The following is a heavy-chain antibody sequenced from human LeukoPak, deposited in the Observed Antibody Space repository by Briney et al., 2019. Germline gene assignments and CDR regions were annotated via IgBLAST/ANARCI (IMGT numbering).Heavy chain of an antibody. V-gene: IGHV4-34*01. D-gene: IGHD3-3*01. Sequence: SETLSLTCAVYGGSFSGYYWSWIRQPPGKGLEWIGEINHSGSTNYNPSLKSRVTISVDTSKNQFSLKLSSVTAADTAVYYCARGGRITIFGVAADNWFDPWGQGTLVTVSS. CDR1: GGSFSGYY. CDR3: ARGGRITIFGVAADNWFDP. J-gene: IGHJ5*02. CDR2: INHSGST.